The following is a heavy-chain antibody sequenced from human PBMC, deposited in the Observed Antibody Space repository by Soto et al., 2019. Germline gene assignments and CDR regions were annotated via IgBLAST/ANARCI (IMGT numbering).Heavy chain of an antibody. CDR2: VYPGDSDT. D-gene: IGHD3-22*01. CDR1: GYSFTSYW. CDR3: ARLDLYYYDSSGSYFDY. Sequence: PGESLKISCKGSGYSFTSYWISWVRQMPGEGLEWMGLVYPGDSDTRYSPSFQGQVTISADKSISIAYLQWSSLKASDTAMYYCARLDLYYYDSSGSYFDYWGQGTLVTVLL. V-gene: IGHV5-51*01. J-gene: IGHJ4*02.